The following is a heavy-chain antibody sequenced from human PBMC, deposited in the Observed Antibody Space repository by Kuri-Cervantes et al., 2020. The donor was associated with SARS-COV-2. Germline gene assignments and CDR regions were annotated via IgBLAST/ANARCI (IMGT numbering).Heavy chain of an antibody. CDR1: GFTFSTYS. V-gene: IGHV3-48*01. J-gene: IGHJ3*02. CDR3: AGYYYDSRTFDI. Sequence: GGSLRLSCAASGFTFSTYSMNWVRQAPGKGLEWLSYISSSSTIHYADSVKGRFTISRDNAKNSPYLQMNSLRAEDTAVYYCAGYYYDSRTFDIWGQGTMVTVSS. CDR2: ISSSSTI. D-gene: IGHD3-22*01.